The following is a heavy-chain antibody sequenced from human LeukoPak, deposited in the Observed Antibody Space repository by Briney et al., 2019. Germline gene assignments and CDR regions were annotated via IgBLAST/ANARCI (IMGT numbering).Heavy chain of an antibody. D-gene: IGHD3-10*01. CDR1: GYSTSSGYY. CDR2: IYYSGSP. CDR3: ARGAMVRGVTWYYYYYMDV. J-gene: IGHJ6*03. Sequence: SETLSLTCTVSGYSTSSGYYWGWIRQPPGKGLEWIGYIYYSGSPYYNPSLKSRVTISVDTSKNQFSLKLSSVTAADTAVYYCARGAMVRGVTWYYYYYMDVWGKGTTVTVSS. V-gene: IGHV4-30-4*08.